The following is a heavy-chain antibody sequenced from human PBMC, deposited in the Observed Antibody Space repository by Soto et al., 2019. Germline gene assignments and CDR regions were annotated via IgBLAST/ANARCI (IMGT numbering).Heavy chain of an antibody. D-gene: IGHD6-19*01. J-gene: IGHJ4*02. V-gene: IGHV4-59*08. CDR1: GGSISSYY. Sequence: PXXTLSLPFTVSGGSISSYYWRWILQPPGKGLEWIGYIYYSGSTNYNPSLKSRVTISVDTSKNQFSLKLSSVTAEDTSVYYCARHGRYSSGWYKNDYWGQGTLVTVSS. CDR2: IYYSGST. CDR3: ARHGRYSSGWYKNDY.